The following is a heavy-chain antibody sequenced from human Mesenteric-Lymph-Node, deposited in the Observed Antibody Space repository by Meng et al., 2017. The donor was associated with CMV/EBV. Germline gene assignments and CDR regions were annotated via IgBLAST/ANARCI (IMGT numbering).Heavy chain of an antibody. CDR1: GGSISSSSYY. CDR2: ISYSGST. J-gene: IGHJ6*02. Sequence: SETLSLTCTVSGGSISSSSYYWGWIRQPPGKGLEWIGSISYSGSTYYNPSLKSRVTMSVDTSKNQFSLKLSSVTAADTAVYYCARVEQQLVNNYYYYYYGMDVWGQGTTVTVSS. D-gene: IGHD6-13*01. CDR3: ARVEQQLVNNYYYYYYGMDV. V-gene: IGHV4-39*01.